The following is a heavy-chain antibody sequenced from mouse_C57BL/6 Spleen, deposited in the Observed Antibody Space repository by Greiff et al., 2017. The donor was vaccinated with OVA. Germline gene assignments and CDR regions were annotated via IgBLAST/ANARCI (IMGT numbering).Heavy chain of an antibody. CDR3: ARDTTTVVAKGYFDY. CDR2: ISYDGSN. D-gene: IGHD1-1*01. CDR1: GYSITSGYY. Sequence: EVKLQESGPGLVKPSQSLSLTCSVTGYSITSGYYWNWIRQFPGNKLEWMGYISYDGSNNYNPSLKNRISITRDTSKNQFFLKLNSVTTEDTATYYCARDTTTVVAKGYFDYWGQGTTLTVSS. V-gene: IGHV3-6*01. J-gene: IGHJ2*01.